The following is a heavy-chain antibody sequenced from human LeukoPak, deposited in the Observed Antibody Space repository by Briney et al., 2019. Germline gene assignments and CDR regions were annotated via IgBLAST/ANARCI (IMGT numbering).Heavy chain of an antibody. V-gene: IGHV3-23*01. CDR2: ISGSGGST. CDR1: GFTFSSYA. D-gene: IGHD2-15*01. CDR3: TAGNIVVVVAAKLYWFDP. J-gene: IGHJ5*02. Sequence: GGSLRLSCAASGFTFSSYAMSWVRQAPGKGLEWVSAISGSGGSTYYADSVKGRFTISRDNSKNTLYLQMNSLKTEDTAVYYCTAGNIVVVVAAKLYWFDPWGQGTLVTVSS.